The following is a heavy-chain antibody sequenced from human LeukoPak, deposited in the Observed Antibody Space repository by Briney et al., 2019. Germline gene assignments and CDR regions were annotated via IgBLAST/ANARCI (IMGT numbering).Heavy chain of an antibody. D-gene: IGHD6-13*01. CDR3: ARAFLHAGYSSSYDYFDY. V-gene: IGHV3-48*01. CDR2: ISSSSSTI. Sequence: GGSLRLSCAASGFTFSTYSMNWVRQAPGKGLEWVSYISSSSSTIYYADSVKGRFTISRDNAKNSLYLQMNSLRAEDTAVYYCARAFLHAGYSSSYDYFDYWGQGTLVTVSS. CDR1: GFTFSTYS. J-gene: IGHJ4*02.